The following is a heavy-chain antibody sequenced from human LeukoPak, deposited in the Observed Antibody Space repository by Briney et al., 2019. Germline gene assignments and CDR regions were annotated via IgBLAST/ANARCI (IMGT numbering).Heavy chain of an antibody. Sequence: GGSLRLSCAVSGFTFSSYSMNWVRHAPGKWLEWVSSISSSSNYIYYADSVKGRFTISRDNAKNSLYLQMNSLRAEDTAVYYCARDPSSGWYLKGWFDPWGQGTLVTVSS. CDR2: ISSSSNYI. V-gene: IGHV3-21*01. CDR3: ARDPSSGWYLKGWFDP. D-gene: IGHD6-19*01. CDR1: GFTFSSYS. J-gene: IGHJ5*02.